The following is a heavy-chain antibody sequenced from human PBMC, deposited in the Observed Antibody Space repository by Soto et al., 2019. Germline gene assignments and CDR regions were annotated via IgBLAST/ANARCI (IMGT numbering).Heavy chain of an antibody. V-gene: IGHV4-61*01. CDR2: IYYSGST. J-gene: IGHJ5*02. Sequence: SETLSLTCTVSGGSISSSSYYWSWIRQPPGKGLEWIGYIYYSGSTNYNPSLKSRVTISVDTSKNQFSLKLSSVTAADTAVYYCARDFSGSYNNWFDPWGQGTLVTVSS. CDR1: GGSISSSSYY. CDR3: ARDFSGSYNNWFDP. D-gene: IGHD1-26*01.